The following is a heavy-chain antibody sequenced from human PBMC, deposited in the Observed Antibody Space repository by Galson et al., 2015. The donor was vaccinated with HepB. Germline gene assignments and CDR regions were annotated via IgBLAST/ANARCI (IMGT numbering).Heavy chain of an antibody. CDR1: SGSIRSYC. D-gene: IGHD3-22*01. CDR3: ARRLLAAPPHFDV. CDR2: IYDSGRT. J-gene: IGHJ4*02. Sequence: ETLSLTCTVSSGSIRSYCWSWIRQPPGTGQEWMGYIYDSGRTNYNPSLKIRLTMSVDTSKNQFSLRLSSVTAADTAVYYCARRLLAAPPHFDVWGQGALVTVSS. V-gene: IGHV4-59*01.